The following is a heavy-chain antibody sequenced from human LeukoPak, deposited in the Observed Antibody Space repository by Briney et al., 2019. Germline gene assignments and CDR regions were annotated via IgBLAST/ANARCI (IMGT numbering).Heavy chain of an antibody. D-gene: IGHD2-15*01. CDR1: GFTVNSNY. J-gene: IGHJ4*02. CDR3: ARWDVLGYCSGGSCYFDY. CDR2: IYSGGST. V-gene: IGHV3-53*01. Sequence: GGSLRLSCAASGFTVNSNYMSWVRQAPGKGLEWVSIIYSGGSTYYADSVKGRFTISRDNSKNTLYLQMNSLRAEDTAVYYCARWDVLGYCSGGSCYFDYWGQGTLVTVSS.